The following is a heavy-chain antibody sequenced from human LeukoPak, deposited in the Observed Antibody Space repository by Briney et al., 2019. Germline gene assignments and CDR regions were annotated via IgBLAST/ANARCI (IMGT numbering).Heavy chain of an antibody. CDR3: ARGFKYGGREFDY. Sequence: ASVKVSCKASGYTFTSYDINWVRQATGQGLEWMGWVNPNSGNTGYAQKFQGRVTITRNTSISTAYMELSSLRSGDTAVYYCARGFKYGGREFDYWGQGTLVTVSS. D-gene: IGHD4-23*01. V-gene: IGHV1-8*03. CDR2: VNPNSGNT. CDR1: GYTFTSYD. J-gene: IGHJ4*02.